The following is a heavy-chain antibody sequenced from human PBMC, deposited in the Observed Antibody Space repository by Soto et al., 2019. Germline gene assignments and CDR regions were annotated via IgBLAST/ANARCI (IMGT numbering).Heavy chain of an antibody. Sequence: PSETLSLTCTVSGGSISSYYVGWIRQSAGKGLEWIGRIDTSGTTNYNPSLKSRVTMSVDASKNHFSLNLSSVTAADTAVYYCARGPRGYVYYHGMDVWGQGTTVTVSS. D-gene: IGHD3-10*01. CDR2: IDTSGTT. J-gene: IGHJ6*02. CDR1: GGSISSYY. CDR3: ARGPRGYVYYHGMDV. V-gene: IGHV4-4*07.